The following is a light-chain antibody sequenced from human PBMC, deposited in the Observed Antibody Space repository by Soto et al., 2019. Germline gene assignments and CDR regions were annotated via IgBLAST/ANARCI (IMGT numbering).Light chain of an antibody. Sequence: EIVLTQSPGTLSLSPGERATLSCRASQSVSSSYLAWYQQKPGQAPRLLIYGASSRATGIPARFSGSGSGTDFTLTISSLQSEDFAVYYCQQYNNWPLTFGQGTKV. CDR3: QQYNNWPLT. CDR1: QSVSSSY. CDR2: GAS. J-gene: IGKJ1*01. V-gene: IGKV3-20*01.